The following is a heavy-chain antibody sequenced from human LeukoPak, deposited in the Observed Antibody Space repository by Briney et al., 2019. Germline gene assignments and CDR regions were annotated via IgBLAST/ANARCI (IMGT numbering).Heavy chain of an antibody. J-gene: IGHJ4*02. CDR1: GGSFSGYY. CDR2: INHSGST. D-gene: IGHD3-9*01. Sequence: PSETLSLTCAVYGGSFSGYYWSWIRQPPGKGLEWIGEINHSGSTNYNPSLKSRVTISVDTSKNQFSLKLSSVTAADTAVYYCAIESPGDILTGYYLDYWGQGTLVTVSS. CDR3: AIESPGDILTGYYLDY. V-gene: IGHV4-34*01.